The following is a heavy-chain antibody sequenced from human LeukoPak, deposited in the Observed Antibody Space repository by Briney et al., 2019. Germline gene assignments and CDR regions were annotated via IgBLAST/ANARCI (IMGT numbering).Heavy chain of an antibody. J-gene: IGHJ4*02. CDR3: ARDLAAAGTGLGY. V-gene: IGHV4-34*01. CDR2: INHSGST. D-gene: IGHD6-13*01. Sequence: SETLSLTCAVYGGSFSGYYWSWIRQPPGKGLEWIGEINHSGSTNYNPSLKSRVTISVDTSKNQFSLKLSSVTAADTAVYYCARDLAAAGTGLGYWGQGTLVTVSS. CDR1: GGSFSGYY.